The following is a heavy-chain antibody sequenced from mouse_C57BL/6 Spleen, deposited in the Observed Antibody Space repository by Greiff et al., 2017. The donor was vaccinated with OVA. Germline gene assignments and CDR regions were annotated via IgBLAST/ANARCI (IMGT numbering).Heavy chain of an antibody. CDR3: ARNDGGFAY. CDR1: GFSLTSYG. CDR2: IWSGGST. V-gene: IGHV2-2*01. D-gene: IGHD1-1*02. J-gene: IGHJ3*01. Sequence: QVQLKESGPGLVQPSQSLSITCTVSGFSLTSYGVHWVRQSPGKGLEWLGVIWSGGSTDYNAAFISRLSISKDNSKSKVFFKMNSLQADDTAIYYCARNDGGFAYWGQGTLVTVSA.